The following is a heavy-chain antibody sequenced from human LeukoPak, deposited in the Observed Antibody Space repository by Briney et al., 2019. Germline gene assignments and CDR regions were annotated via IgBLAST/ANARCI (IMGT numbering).Heavy chain of an antibody. V-gene: IGHV4-4*07. J-gene: IGHJ3*02. D-gene: IGHD3-10*01. Sequence: SETLSLTCTVSGGSISSYYWSWIRQPAGKGLEWIGRIYTSVSTNYNPSLKSRVTMSVDTSRNQFSLKLNSVTAADTAVYYCAKSNGYGLVDIWGQGTMVTVSS. CDR2: IYTSVST. CDR3: AKSNGYGLVDI. CDR1: GGSISSYY.